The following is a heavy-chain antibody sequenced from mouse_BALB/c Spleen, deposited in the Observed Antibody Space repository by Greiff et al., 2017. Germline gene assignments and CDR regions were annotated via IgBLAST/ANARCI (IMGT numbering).Heavy chain of an antibody. Sequence: VQLVESGAELVRPGSSVKISCKASGYAFSSYWMNWVKQRPGQGLEWIGQIYPGDGDTNYNGKFKGKATLTADKSSSTAYMQLSSLTSEDSAVYFCASYYGSSYRDYWGQGTTLTVSS. D-gene: IGHD1-1*01. CDR2: IYPGDGDT. CDR1: GYAFSSYW. V-gene: IGHV1-80*01. J-gene: IGHJ2*01. CDR3: ASYYGSSYRDY.